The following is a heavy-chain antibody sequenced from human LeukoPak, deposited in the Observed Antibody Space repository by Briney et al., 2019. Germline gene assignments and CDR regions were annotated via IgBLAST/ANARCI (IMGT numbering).Heavy chain of an antibody. J-gene: IGHJ6*02. Sequence: GGSLRLSCAASGFTFSSYAMSWVRQAPGKGPEWVSAISGSGGSTYYADSVKGRFTISRDNSKNTLYLQMNSLRAEDTAVYYCAKDPTHYDFWSGYPPLYGMDVWGQGTTVTVSS. CDR1: GFTFSSYA. CDR2: ISGSGGST. V-gene: IGHV3-23*01. CDR3: AKDPTHYDFWSGYPPLYGMDV. D-gene: IGHD3-3*01.